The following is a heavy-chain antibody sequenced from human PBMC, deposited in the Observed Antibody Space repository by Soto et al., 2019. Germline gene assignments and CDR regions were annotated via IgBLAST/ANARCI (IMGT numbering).Heavy chain of an antibody. Sequence: DVQLVESGGGLVQPGGSLRLSCAASGFTFSNYWMTWVRQAPGKGLEWVANIKQDGSEKYYVDSMKGRFTISRDNAKNSLYLQMNSLRAEDTAVYYCARDGDCSGGTCFSEGVYWGQGTLVTVSS. J-gene: IGHJ4*02. CDR1: GFTFSNYW. CDR2: IKQDGSEK. D-gene: IGHD2-15*01. CDR3: ARDGDCSGGTCFSEGVY. V-gene: IGHV3-7*01.